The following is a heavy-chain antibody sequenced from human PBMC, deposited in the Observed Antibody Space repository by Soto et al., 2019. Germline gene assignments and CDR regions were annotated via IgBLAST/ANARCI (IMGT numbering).Heavy chain of an antibody. CDR3: PRNEFHSQSSGTYLDY. V-gene: IGHV4-39*01. D-gene: IGHD3-10*01. J-gene: IGHJ4*02. CDR2: IYYTGST. Sequence: SETLSLTCTVSGVSISSSNYHCGWIRQPPGKGLEWIGSIYYTGSTHYNPSLKSRVTVSADTSKNQFSLRLSSVIAADTAVYYWPRNEFHSQSSGTYLDYWGQGTLVTVSS. CDR1: GVSISSSNYH.